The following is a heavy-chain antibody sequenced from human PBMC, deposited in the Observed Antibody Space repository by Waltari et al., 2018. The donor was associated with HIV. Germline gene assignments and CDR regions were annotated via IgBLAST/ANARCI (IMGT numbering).Heavy chain of an antibody. D-gene: IGHD3-10*01. CDR1: GSPFITYY. CDR3: ARDPRGSESGFDI. J-gene: IGHJ3*02. CDR2: INPGGGST. V-gene: IGHV1-46*01. Sequence: QVQLVQSGAEVKRPGASVKVSCKASGSPFITYYIHWGRQAPGQGLEWMGIINPGGGSTNYAQKFQGRVTMTRDSSTSTVYMEVNSLKSEDTAVYYCARDPRGSESGFDIWGQGTVVTVSS.